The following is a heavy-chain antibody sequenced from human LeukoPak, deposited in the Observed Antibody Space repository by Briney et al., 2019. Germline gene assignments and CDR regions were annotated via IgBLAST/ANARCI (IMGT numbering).Heavy chain of an antibody. Sequence: PRGSLRLSCAPSGFTFSSYAMSWVRQAPGKGLEWVSAISGSGGSTYYADSVKGRFTISRDNSKNTLYLQMNSLRAEDTAVYYCAKDEGATGWFGSPGNWFDPWGQGTLVTVSS. V-gene: IGHV3-23*01. J-gene: IGHJ5*02. D-gene: IGHD3-10*01. CDR2: ISGSGGST. CDR1: GFTFSSYA. CDR3: AKDEGATGWFGSPGNWFDP.